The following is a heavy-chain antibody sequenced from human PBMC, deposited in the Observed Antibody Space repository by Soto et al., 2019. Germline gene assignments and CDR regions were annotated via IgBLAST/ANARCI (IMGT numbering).Heavy chain of an antibody. V-gene: IGHV1-8*01. CDR1: GYTFTSYD. J-gene: IGHJ3*02. CDR2: MNPNSGNT. D-gene: IGHD5-12*01. Sequence: ASVKVSCKASGYTFTSYDINWVRQATGQGLEWMGWMNPNSGNTGYAQKFQGRVTMTRNTSISTAYMELSSLRSEDTAVYYCGGYSGYDVGDAFDIWGQGTMVTVSS. CDR3: GGYSGYDVGDAFDI.